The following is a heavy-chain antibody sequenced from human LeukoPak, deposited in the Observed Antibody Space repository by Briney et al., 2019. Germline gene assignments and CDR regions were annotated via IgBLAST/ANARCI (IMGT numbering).Heavy chain of an antibody. Sequence: ASVKVSCKASGYTFTGYYMHWVRQAPGQGLEWMGWINPNSGGTNYAQKFQGRVTMTRDTSISTAYMELSRLRSDDTAIFYCARDKDYAPSNTFDIWAKGQWSPS. CDR3: ARDKDYAPSNTFDI. CDR1: GYTFTGYY. J-gene: IGHJ3*02. V-gene: IGHV1-2*02. D-gene: IGHD2-2*01. CDR2: INPNSGGT.